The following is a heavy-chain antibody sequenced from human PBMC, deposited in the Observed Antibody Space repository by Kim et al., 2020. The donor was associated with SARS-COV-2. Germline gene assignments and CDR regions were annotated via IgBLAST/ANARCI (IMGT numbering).Heavy chain of an antibody. Sequence: GGSLRLSCAASGFTFSSYAMSWVRQAPGKGLEWVSAISGSGGSTYYADSVKGRFTISRDNSKNTLYLQMNSLRAEDTAVYYCAKDRWAYYDSSGYDYWGQGTLVTVSS. CDR3: AKDRWAYYDSSGYDY. J-gene: IGHJ4*02. CDR1: GFTFSSYA. CDR2: ISGSGGST. V-gene: IGHV3-23*01. D-gene: IGHD3-22*01.